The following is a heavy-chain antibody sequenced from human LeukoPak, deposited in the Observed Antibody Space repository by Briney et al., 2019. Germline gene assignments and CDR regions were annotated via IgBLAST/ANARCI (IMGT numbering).Heavy chain of an antibody. CDR1: GYTFTSYD. CDR2: MNPNSGNT. V-gene: IGHV1-8*01. Sequence: ASVKVSCKASGYTFTSYDINWVRQATGQGLEWMGWMNPNSGNTGYAQKFQGRVTMTRNTSISTAYMELSSLRSEDTAVYHCARSDSGYDRVVGATQDYWGQGTLVTVSS. CDR3: ARSDSGYDRVVGATQDY. D-gene: IGHD5-12*01. J-gene: IGHJ4*02.